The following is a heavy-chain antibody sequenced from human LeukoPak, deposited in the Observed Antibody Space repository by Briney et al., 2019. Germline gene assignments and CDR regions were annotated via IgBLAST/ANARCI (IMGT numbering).Heavy chain of an antibody. J-gene: IGHJ4*02. CDR3: ARAKVVVAAYDY. D-gene: IGHD2-15*01. V-gene: IGHV1-69*04. CDR1: GGTFSSYA. Sequence: GSSVELSCTASGGTFSSYAISWVRQAPGQGLEWMGRIIPILGIANYAQKFQGRVTITADKSTRTAYMELSSLRSEDTAVYYCARAKVVVAAYDYWGQGTLVTVSS. CDR2: IIPILGIA.